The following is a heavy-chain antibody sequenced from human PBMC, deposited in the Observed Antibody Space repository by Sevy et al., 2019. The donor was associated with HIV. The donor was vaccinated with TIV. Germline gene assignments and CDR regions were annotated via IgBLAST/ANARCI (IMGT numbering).Heavy chain of an antibody. CDR3: ARVYYDSSGYGGDWFDP. Sequence: GGSLRLSCAASGFTFSSYGMHWVRQAPGKGLEWVAVIWYDGSNKYYADSVKGRFTIPRDNSKNTLFLQMNSLGAEDTAVYYCARVYYDSSGYGGDWFDPWGQGTLVTVSS. D-gene: IGHD3-22*01. V-gene: IGHV3-33*01. J-gene: IGHJ5*02. CDR1: GFTFSSYG. CDR2: IWYDGSNK.